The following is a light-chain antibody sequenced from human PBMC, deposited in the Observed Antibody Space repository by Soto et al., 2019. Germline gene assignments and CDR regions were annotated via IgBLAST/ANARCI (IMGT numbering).Light chain of an antibody. CDR1: SSDVGAHDF. CDR2: EVT. CDR3: NSYTLSKTVI. J-gene: IGLJ2*01. Sequence: QSALTQPASVSGSPGQSITISCSGTSSDVGAHDFVSWYQHHPDKAPKVIIFEVTKRPSGVSSRFSGSKTGNTAPLTISGLQAEDEADYYCNSYTLSKTVIFGGGTKLTVL. V-gene: IGLV2-14*01.